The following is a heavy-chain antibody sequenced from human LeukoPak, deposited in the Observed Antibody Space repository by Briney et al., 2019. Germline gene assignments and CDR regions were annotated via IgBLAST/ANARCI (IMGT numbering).Heavy chain of an antibody. J-gene: IGHJ5*02. CDR2: IKQDGSEK. V-gene: IGHV3-7*03. CDR1: GFTFSSYW. Sequence: GGSLRLSCAVSGFTFSSYWMSWVRQAPGKGLEWVANIKQDGSEKYYVDSVKGRFTISRDNAKNSLYLQMNSLRAEDTAVYYCARDPIFDPWGQGTLVTVSS. CDR3: ARDPIFDP.